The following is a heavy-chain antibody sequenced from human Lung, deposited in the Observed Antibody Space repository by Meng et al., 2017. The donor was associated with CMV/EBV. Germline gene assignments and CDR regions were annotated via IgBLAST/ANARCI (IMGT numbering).Heavy chain of an antibody. D-gene: IGHD6-13*01. V-gene: IGHV5-51*01. Sequence: GSGYSSTSYWIGWVRQMPGKGLEWMGIIYPGDSDTRYSPSFQGQVTISADKSISTAYLQWSSLKASDTAMYYCARHPYSSSWYGFDYWGQGTLVTVSS. J-gene: IGHJ4*02. CDR3: ARHPYSSSWYGFDY. CDR1: GYSSTSYW. CDR2: IYPGDSDT.